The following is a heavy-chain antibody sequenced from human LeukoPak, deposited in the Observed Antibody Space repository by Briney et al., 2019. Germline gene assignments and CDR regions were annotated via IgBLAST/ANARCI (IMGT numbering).Heavy chain of an antibody. V-gene: IGHV1-2*02. D-gene: IGHD6-13*01. CDR1: GYTFTGYY. CDR3: ARDYGAQQGNLNYFDY. Sequence: GASVKVSCKASGYTFTGYYMHWVRQARGQGLEWMGWINPNSGGTNYAQKFQGRVTMTRDTSISTAYMKLSRLRSDDTAVYYCARDYGAQQGNLNYFDYWGQGTLVTVSS. CDR2: INPNSGGT. J-gene: IGHJ4*02.